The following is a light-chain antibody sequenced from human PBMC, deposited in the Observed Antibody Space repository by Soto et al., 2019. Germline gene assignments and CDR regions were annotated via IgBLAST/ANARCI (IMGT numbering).Light chain of an antibody. J-gene: IGKJ5*01. Sequence: EIVLTQDPGTLSLSPGERATLSCRDSQSVSSAYLAWYQQKPGQAPRLLIYGAFTRATGVPASFRGSGSGTEFSLTVGRLEPEEFAVYFCQQYGSSPVTFGQGTRLDIK. CDR1: QSVSSAY. V-gene: IGKV3-20*01. CDR2: GAF. CDR3: QQYGSSPVT.